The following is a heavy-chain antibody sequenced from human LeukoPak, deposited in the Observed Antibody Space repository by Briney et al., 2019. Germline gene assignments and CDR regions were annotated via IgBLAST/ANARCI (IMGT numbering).Heavy chain of an antibody. Sequence: ASVQVSCKASGYTFTNYDISWVRQAPGQGLEWMGWISAYNGNTNYAQKLQGRVTMTTDTSTSTAYMELRSLRSDDTAVYYCARVRYCSGGSCYSVSYYYYGMDVWGQGTTVTVSS. J-gene: IGHJ6*02. D-gene: IGHD2-15*01. CDR3: ARVRYCSGGSCYSVSYYYYGMDV. CDR2: ISAYNGNT. CDR1: GYTFTNYD. V-gene: IGHV1-18*01.